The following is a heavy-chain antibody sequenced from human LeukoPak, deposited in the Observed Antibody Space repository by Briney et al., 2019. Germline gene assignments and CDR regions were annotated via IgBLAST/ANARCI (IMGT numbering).Heavy chain of an antibody. V-gene: IGHV4-31*03. CDR2: IYYSGST. Sequence: PSQTLSLTCTVSGGSISSGGYYWSWIRQHPGKGLGWIGYIYYSGSTYYNPSLKSRVTISVDTSKNQFSLKLSSVTAADTAVYYCAREAPTYYDFWSGHNWFDPWGQGTLVTVSS. J-gene: IGHJ5*02. D-gene: IGHD3-3*01. CDR3: AREAPTYYDFWSGHNWFDP. CDR1: GGSISSGGYY.